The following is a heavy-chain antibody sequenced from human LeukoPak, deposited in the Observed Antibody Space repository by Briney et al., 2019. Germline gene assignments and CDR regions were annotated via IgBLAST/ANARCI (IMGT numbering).Heavy chain of an antibody. Sequence: ASVKVSCKASGYTFTGYYMHWVRQAPGQGLEWMGWINPNSGGTNYAQKFQGRVTMTRDTSISTAYMELSRLRSDDTAVYYCARVAYHSSGYIHLYFDYWGQGTLVTVSS. CDR2: INPNSGGT. D-gene: IGHD3-22*01. CDR3: ARVAYHSSGYIHLYFDY. V-gene: IGHV1-2*02. J-gene: IGHJ4*02. CDR1: GYTFTGYY.